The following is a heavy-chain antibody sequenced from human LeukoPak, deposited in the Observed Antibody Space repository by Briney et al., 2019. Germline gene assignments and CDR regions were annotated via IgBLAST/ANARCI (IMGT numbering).Heavy chain of an antibody. J-gene: IGHJ3*02. CDR3: ARESPRAVYYDTSGYAAFDI. Sequence: SETLSLTCTVSGGSISSGGYYWSWIRQHPEKGLEWIGYIYYSGNTYYNPSLKSRVTISVDTSKNQFSLKLSSVTAADTAVYYCARESPRAVYYDTSGYAAFDIWGQGTMVTVSS. V-gene: IGHV4-31*03. CDR1: GGSISSGGYY. CDR2: IYYSGNT. D-gene: IGHD3-22*01.